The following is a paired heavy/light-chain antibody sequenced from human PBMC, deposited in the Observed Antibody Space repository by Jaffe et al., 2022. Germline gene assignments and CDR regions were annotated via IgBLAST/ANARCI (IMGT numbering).Heavy chain of an antibody. Sequence: EAQLLESGGGLVQPGGSLRLSCAASGFTFSSYVMSWVRQGPGKGLEWVSSISGSGGSTYYADSVKGRFTISRDNSKNTLYLQMNSLRAEDTAVYYCAKTYSNSSFDYYFMDVWGKGTTVTVSS. CDR3: AKTYSNSSFDYYFMDV. D-gene: IGHD6-6*01. J-gene: IGHJ6*03. CDR2: ISGSGGST. V-gene: IGHV3-23*01. CDR1: GFTFSSYV.
Light chain of an antibody. CDR3: QQYYSTPLT. Sequence: DIVMTQSPDSLAVSLGERATINCKSSQSVSYSSNNKNYLAWYQQKPGQPPKLLIYWASTRESGVPDRFSGSGSGTDFTLTISSLQAEDVAVYYCQQYYSTPLTFGGGTKVEIK. J-gene: IGKJ4*01. V-gene: IGKV4-1*01. CDR2: WAS. CDR1: QSVSYSSNNKNY.